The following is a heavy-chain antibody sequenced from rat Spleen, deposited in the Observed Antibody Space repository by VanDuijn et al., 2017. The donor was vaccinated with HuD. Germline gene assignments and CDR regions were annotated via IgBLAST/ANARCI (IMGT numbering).Heavy chain of an antibody. J-gene: IGHJ2*01. Sequence: EVQLVDSGGGLVQPGRSLKLSCAVSGFTFRDYGMAWVRQPPGKGLEWMGVMWSGGSTAYNSALKSRLSISRDTSKSQVFLKMNSLQTEDTAIYYCTRDLIRDYWGQGVMVTVSS. V-gene: IGHV2S63*01. CDR2: MWSGGST. CDR3: TRDLIRDY. CDR1: GFTFRDYG. D-gene: IGHD4-3*01.